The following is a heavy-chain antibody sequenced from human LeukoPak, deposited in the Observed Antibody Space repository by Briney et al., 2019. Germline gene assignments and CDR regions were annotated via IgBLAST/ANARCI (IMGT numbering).Heavy chain of an antibody. CDR3: AKLGILTGHYYFDY. Sequence: GGSLRLFCAASGFTFSNYAMSWVRQAPGKGLEWVSVISGSGGSTYYADSVKGRFTISRDNSKNTLYLQMNSLRAEDTAVYYCAKLGILTGHYYFDYWGQGTLLTVSS. D-gene: IGHD3-9*01. J-gene: IGHJ4*02. CDR1: GFTFSNYA. V-gene: IGHV3-23*01. CDR2: ISGSGGST.